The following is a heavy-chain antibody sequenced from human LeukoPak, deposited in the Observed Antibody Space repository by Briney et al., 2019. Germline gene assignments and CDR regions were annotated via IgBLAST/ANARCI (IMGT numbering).Heavy chain of an antibody. V-gene: IGHV3-23*01. CDR2: ISGSGGST. D-gene: IGHD1-26*01. CDR1: GFTFSSYA. CDR3: AKDFRGEWEPLPFH. Sequence: GGSLRLSCAASGFTFSSYAMSWVRQAPGKGLEWVSAISGSGGSTYYADSVKGRFTISRDNSKNTLYLQMNSLRAEDTAVYYCAKDFRGEWEPLPFHWGQGTLVTVSS. J-gene: IGHJ4*02.